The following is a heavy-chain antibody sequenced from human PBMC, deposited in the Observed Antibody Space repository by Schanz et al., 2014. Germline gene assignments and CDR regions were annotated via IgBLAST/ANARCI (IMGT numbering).Heavy chain of an antibody. Sequence: DVHLLESGGGLVQPGGSLRLSCAASEFTFSTDAMSWVRQAPGKGLEWLSVISASGGATYYADSVKGRFTISRDNSKNTLYLQMNSLRAEDTAVYYCAKVRYSSGWGGDYLDEWGQGTLVTVAS. CDR2: ISASGGAT. D-gene: IGHD6-25*01. V-gene: IGHV3-23*01. CDR1: EFTFSTDA. CDR3: AKVRYSSGWGGDYLDE. J-gene: IGHJ4*02.